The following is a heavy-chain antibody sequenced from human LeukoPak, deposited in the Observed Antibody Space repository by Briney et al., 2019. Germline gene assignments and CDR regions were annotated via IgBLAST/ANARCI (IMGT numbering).Heavy chain of an antibody. CDR2: ISYDGYEK. J-gene: IGHJ4*02. V-gene: IGHV3-30-3*01. CDR1: GFTFGSYS. Sequence: PGGSLRLSCAASGFTFGSYSMHWVRQAPGKGLEWVAVISYDGYEKNYGDSVKGRFTISRENFKSTLFLQMNSLRAEDTAVYYCARDKNAYHSFDSWGQGTLVIVSS. CDR3: ARDKNAYHSFDS. D-gene: IGHD2-2*01.